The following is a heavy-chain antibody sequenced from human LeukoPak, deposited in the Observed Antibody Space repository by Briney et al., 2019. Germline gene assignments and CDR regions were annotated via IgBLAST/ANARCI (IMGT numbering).Heavy chain of an antibody. CDR3: ARGAGYNYPYYFDY. J-gene: IGHJ4*02. D-gene: IGHD5-24*01. Sequence: GGSLRLSCAASGFTFSSNYMNWVRQAPGKGLEWVSVIYGGGNIYYADSVKGRFTSSRDNSKNTLYLQMNSLRAEDTAVYYCARGAGYNYPYYFDYWGQGTLVTVSS. V-gene: IGHV3-53*01. CDR2: IYGGGNI. CDR1: GFTFSSNY.